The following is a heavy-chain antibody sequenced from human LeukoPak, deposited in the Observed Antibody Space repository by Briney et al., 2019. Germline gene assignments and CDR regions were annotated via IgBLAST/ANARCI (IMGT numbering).Heavy chain of an antibody. CDR2: INTDGSTT. V-gene: IGHV3-74*01. Sequence: TGGSLRLSCAASGFTFSSYWMHWVRQAPGKGLVWVSHINTDGSTTTYADSVKGRFSISRDNAKNTLYLQMNTLRAEDTAVYYCARDIAYSAHKEGYRGQGTLVTVSS. CDR1: GFTFSSYW. CDR3: ARDIAYSAHKEGY. D-gene: IGHD5-12*01. J-gene: IGHJ4*02.